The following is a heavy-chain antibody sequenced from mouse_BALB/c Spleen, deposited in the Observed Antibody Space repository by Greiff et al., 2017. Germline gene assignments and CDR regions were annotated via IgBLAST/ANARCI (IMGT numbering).Heavy chain of an antibody. D-gene: IGHD1-1*01. CDR3: ARRRPITTVVSEGFAY. J-gene: IGHJ3*01. CDR2: INSNGGST. V-gene: IGHV5-6-3*01. CDR1: GFTFSSYG. Sequence: EVQLVESGGGLVQPGGSLKLSCAASGFTFSSYGMSWVRQTPDKRLELVATINSNGGSTYYPDSVKGRFTISRDNAKNTLYLQMSSLKSEDTAMYYCARRRPITTVVSEGFAYWGQGTLVTVSA.